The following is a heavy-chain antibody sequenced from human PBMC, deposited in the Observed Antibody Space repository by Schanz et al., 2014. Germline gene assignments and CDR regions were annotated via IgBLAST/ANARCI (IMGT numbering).Heavy chain of an antibody. J-gene: IGHJ3*02. CDR1: GFNFGSHG. Sequence: QVQLVESGGGVVQPGRSLRLSCAASGFNFGSHGMHWVRQAPGKGLEWVAVISYDGSFKNYADSVRGRITISRDNSKNTMYLQINILRADDTAVYYCARELLGVVAFDIWGQGTMVTVSS. CDR3: ARELLGVVAFDI. D-gene: IGHD2-21*02. CDR2: ISYDGSFK. V-gene: IGHV3-33*01.